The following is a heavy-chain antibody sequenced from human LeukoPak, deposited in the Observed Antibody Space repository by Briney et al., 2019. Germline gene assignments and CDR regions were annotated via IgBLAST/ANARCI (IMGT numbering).Heavy chain of an antibody. J-gene: IGHJ5*02. V-gene: IGHV3-30*02. Sequence: GGSLRLSCSDSAFTFNTFDNFAMNWVRQAPGKGLEWVAFIRYEGSSKYYADSVKGRFTISRDNSKNTLYLQMDSLRPEDTAVYYCAKDLLRDRWFGESWGQGTLVTVSS. D-gene: IGHD3-10*01. CDR3: AKDLLRDRWFGES. CDR1: AFTFNTFD. CDR2: IRYEGSSK.